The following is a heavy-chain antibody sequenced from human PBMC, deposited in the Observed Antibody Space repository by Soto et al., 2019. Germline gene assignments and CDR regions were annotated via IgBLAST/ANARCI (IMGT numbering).Heavy chain of an antibody. CDR1: GFTFSSYG. V-gene: IGHV3-30*18. D-gene: IGHD5-18*01. Sequence: GGSLRLSCAASGFTFSSYGMHWVRQAPGKGLEWVAVISYDGSNKYYADSVKGRFTISRDNSKNTLYLQMNSLRAEDTAVYYCAKVGYSYDIDYWGQGTLVTVSS. CDR3: AKVGYSYDIDY. J-gene: IGHJ4*02. CDR2: ISYDGSNK.